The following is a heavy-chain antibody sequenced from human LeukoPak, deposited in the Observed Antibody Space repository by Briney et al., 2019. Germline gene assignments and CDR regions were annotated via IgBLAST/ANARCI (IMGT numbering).Heavy chain of an antibody. V-gene: IGHV4-4*07. D-gene: IGHD6-13*01. CDR2: IYTSGST. CDR1: NSSISSYY. CDR3: ARGLYSSSWYRFDYYYYYYMDV. J-gene: IGHJ6*03. Sequence: PSETLSLTCTVSNSSISSYYWSWIRQPAGKGLEWIGRIYTSGSTNYNPSLKSRVTISVDTSKNQFSLKLSSVTAADTAVYYCARGLYSSSWYRFDYYYYYYMDVWGKGTTVTVSS.